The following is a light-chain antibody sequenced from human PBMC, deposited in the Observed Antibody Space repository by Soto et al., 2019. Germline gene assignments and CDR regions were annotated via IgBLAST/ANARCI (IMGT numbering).Light chain of an antibody. CDR2: DAS. CDR3: QQYENYWT. V-gene: IGKV1-5*01. CDR1: QSISSW. Sequence: DIQMTQSPSTLSATAGDRVTITCRASQSISSWLAWYQHKPGKAPKLLIYDASHLDSGVPSRFSGSGSGTEFSLTISNLQPDDCATYYCQQYENYWTCGQGTRVEIK. J-gene: IGKJ1*01.